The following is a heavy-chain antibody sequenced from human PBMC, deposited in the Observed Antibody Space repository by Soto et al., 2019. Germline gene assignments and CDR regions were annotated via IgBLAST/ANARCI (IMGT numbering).Heavy chain of an antibody. CDR3: AKDIVPPPYYYDSSGYYWGDAFDI. J-gene: IGHJ3*02. Sequence: EVQLVESGGGLVQPGRSLRLSCAASGFTFDDYAMHWVRQAPGKGLEWVSGISWNSGSIGYADSVKGRFTISRDNAKNSRYLQMNSLRAEDTALYYCAKDIVPPPYYYDSSGYYWGDAFDIWGQGTMVTVSS. V-gene: IGHV3-9*01. CDR1: GFTFDDYA. D-gene: IGHD3-22*01. CDR2: ISWNSGSI.